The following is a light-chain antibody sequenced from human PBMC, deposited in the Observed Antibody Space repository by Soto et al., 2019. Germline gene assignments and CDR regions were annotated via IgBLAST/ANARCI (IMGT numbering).Light chain of an antibody. J-gene: IGKJ3*01. CDR3: QRYNSVPNT. V-gene: IGKV1-27*01. CDR1: QGISSY. CDR2: GAS. Sequence: DIQMTQSPSSLSASVGDRVTITCRASQGISSYLAWYQQKPGKVPKLLIYGASTLHSGVPSRFSGSGSGTDFHLTINSLQPEDVATYYCQRYNSVPNTFGPGTKVDIK.